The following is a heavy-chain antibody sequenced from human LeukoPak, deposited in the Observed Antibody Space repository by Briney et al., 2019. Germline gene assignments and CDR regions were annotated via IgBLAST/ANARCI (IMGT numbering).Heavy chain of an antibody. D-gene: IGHD5-18*01. CDR1: GGSFSGYY. V-gene: IGHV4-34*01. Sequence: SDTLSLTCAVYGGSFSGYYWSWIRQPPGRGLEWIGEINHSGSTNYNPSLKSRVTISVDTSKNQFSLKLSSVTAADTAVYYCARDRIQLWYTGPKFDYWGQGTLVTVSS. CDR3: ARDRIQLWYTGPKFDY. J-gene: IGHJ4*02. CDR2: INHSGST.